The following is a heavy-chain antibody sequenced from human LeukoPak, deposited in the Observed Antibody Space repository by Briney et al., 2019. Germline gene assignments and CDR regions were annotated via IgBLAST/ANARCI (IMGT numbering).Heavy chain of an antibody. Sequence: GGSLRLSCAASGFSLSSYAMSWVRQAPGKGLEWVSAISSTDAGTYHADSARGRFTISRDTSKNMVFLQMNSLRVEDTAVYYCARDDHWGYAFDIWGQGTMVTVSS. CDR2: ISSTDAGT. CDR1: GFSLSSYA. CDR3: ARDDHWGYAFDI. J-gene: IGHJ3*02. V-gene: IGHV3-23*01. D-gene: IGHD3-16*01.